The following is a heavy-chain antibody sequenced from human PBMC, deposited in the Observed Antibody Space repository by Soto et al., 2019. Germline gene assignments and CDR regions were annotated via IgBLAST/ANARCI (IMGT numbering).Heavy chain of an antibody. V-gene: IGHV4-59*01. CDR2: IYYSGST. CDR3: ARDYYDSSGYYPRSGMDV. CDR1: GGSTSSYY. J-gene: IGHJ6*02. D-gene: IGHD3-22*01. Sequence: NPSETLSLTCTVSGGSTSSYYWSWIRQPPGKGLEWIGYIYYSGSTNYNPSLKSRVTISVDTSKNQFSLKLSSVTAADTAVYYCARDYYDSSGYYPRSGMDVWGQGTTVTVSS.